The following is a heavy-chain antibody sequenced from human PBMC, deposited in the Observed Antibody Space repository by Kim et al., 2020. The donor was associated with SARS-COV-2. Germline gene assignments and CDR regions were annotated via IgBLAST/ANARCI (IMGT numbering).Heavy chain of an antibody. J-gene: IGHJ3*02. CDR3: ARGREVTTFYFRTSVGGAFDI. CDR2: INHSGST. CDR1: GGSFSAYY. D-gene: IGHD4-17*01. V-gene: IGHV4-34*01. Sequence: SETLSLTCAVYGGSFSAYYWSWIRQPPGKGLEWIGEINHSGSTNYNPSLKSRVTISVDTSKNQFSLKLSSVTAADTAVYYCARGREVTTFYFRTSVGGAFDIWGQGTMVTVSS.